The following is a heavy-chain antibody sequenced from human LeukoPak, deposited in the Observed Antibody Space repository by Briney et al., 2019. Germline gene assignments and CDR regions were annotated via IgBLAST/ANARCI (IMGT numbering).Heavy chain of an antibody. CDR1: GGTFSSYA. CDR3: ARVPDSSSSTTLDY. CDR2: IIPIFGTA. V-gene: IGHV1-69*06. Sequence: GASVKVSCKASGGTFSSYAISWVRQAPGQGLEWMGGIIPIFGTANYAQKFQGRVTITADKSTSTAYMELSSLRSEDTAVYYCARVPDSSSSTTLDYWGQGTLVTVSS. D-gene: IGHD6-6*01. J-gene: IGHJ4*02.